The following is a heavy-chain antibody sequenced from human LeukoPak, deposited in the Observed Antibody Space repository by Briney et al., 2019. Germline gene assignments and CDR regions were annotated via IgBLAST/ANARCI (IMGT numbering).Heavy chain of an antibody. D-gene: IGHD3-22*01. CDR3: ARDSHYYDSSGCLDY. Sequence: GRSLRLSCAASGFTFSSYGMHWVRQAPGKGLEWVAVIWYDGSNKYYADSVKGRFTISRDNFKNTLYLQMNSLRAEDTAVYYCARDSHYYDSSGCLDYWGQGTLVTVSS. V-gene: IGHV3-33*01. J-gene: IGHJ4*02. CDR1: GFTFSSYG. CDR2: IWYDGSNK.